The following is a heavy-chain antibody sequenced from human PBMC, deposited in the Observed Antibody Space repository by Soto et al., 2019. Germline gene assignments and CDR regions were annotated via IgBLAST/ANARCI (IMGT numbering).Heavy chain of an antibody. J-gene: IGHJ4*02. D-gene: IGHD3-16*01. CDR1: GFTFDDNA. Sequence: PGGSLRLSCAVSGFTFDDNAMHWVRQAPEKGLEWVSGINWKSDIGYADSVKGCFTISRDNAENSLYLQMNSLRAEDTALYYCAISQDRGGRTTFIYWGQGPQATVS. CDR3: AISQDRGGRTTFIY. CDR2: INWKSDI. V-gene: IGHV3-9*01.